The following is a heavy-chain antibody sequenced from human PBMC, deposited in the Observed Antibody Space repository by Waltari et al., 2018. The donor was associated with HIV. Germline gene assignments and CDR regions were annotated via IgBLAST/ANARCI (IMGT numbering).Heavy chain of an antibody. J-gene: IGHJ5*02. Sequence: QLQLQESGPGLVKPSETLSLTCTVSGGSISSSSYYWGWIRQPPGTGLEWIGSIYYSGSTYYNPSLKSRVTISVDTSKNQFSLKLSSVTAADTAVYYCAREGLEYDSSGYYYASRSFDPWGQGTLVTVSS. D-gene: IGHD3-22*01. CDR1: GGSISSSSYY. CDR2: IYYSGST. CDR3: AREGLEYDSSGYYYASRSFDP. V-gene: IGHV4-39*07.